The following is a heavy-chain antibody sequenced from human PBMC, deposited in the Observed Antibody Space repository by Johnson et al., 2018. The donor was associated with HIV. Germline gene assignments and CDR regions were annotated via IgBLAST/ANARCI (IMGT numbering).Heavy chain of an antibody. CDR3: ARVGVGGYSADGAFDI. J-gene: IGHJ3*02. D-gene: IGHD2-15*01. Sequence: QVHLVESGGGVVQPGRSLRLSCAASGFTFKNYAMHWVRQAPGERLEWVAVISYDGHIKYYADSVKGRFTISRDNYKSTLYLQINSLRAEDAAVFYCARVGVGGYSADGAFDIWGKGTRVTVSS. CDR1: GFTFKNYA. V-gene: IGHV3-30*04. CDR2: ISYDGHIK.